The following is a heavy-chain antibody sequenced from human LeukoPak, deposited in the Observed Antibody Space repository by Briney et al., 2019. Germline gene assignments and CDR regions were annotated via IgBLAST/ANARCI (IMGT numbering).Heavy chain of an antibody. D-gene: IGHD3-22*01. V-gene: IGHV3-33*01. Sequence: GGSLRLSCAASGFSFSSYGMHWVRQAPGKGLEWVAVIWYDGSNKYYGDSVKGRFAISRDNSKNTLYLQMNSLRAEDTAMYYCARDIHDSGLYYFDYWGQGTLVTVSS. CDR3: ARDIHDSGLYYFDY. J-gene: IGHJ4*02. CDR2: IWYDGSNK. CDR1: GFSFSSYG.